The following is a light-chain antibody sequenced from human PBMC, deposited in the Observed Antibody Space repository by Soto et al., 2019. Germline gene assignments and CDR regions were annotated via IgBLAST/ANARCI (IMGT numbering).Light chain of an antibody. Sequence: EIVLTQSPGTLSLSPGERATLSCRASQSVSSSSLAWYQQKPGQAPRLLIYDASSRATGIPDRFSGSGSGTDFTLTISRLEPEDFAVYYCQQYGSSPLTFGGGTKVEFK. CDR2: DAS. CDR3: QQYGSSPLT. V-gene: IGKV3-20*01. J-gene: IGKJ4*01. CDR1: QSVSSSS.